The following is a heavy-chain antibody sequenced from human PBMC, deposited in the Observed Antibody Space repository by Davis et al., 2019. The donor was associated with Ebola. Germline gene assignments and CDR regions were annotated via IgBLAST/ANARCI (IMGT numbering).Heavy chain of an antibody. CDR2: IKQDGSEK. J-gene: IGHJ4*02. V-gene: IGHV3-7*03. CDR3: AKPMLMVVGPFDF. Sequence: PGGSLRLSCAASGFTFSSYWMSWVRQAPGKGLEWVANIKQDGSEKYYVDSVKGRFTISRDNAKNSLYLQMNSLRAEDTAVYYCAKPMLMVVGPFDFWGQGTLVTVSS. D-gene: IGHD3-16*01. CDR1: GFTFSSYW.